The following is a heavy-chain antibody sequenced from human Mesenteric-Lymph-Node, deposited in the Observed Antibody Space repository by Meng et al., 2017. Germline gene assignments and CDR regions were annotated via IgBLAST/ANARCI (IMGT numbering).Heavy chain of an antibody. CDR1: GYTFTGYY. CDR3: ARVNRRSGSTPGY. Sequence: ASVKVSCKASGYTFTGYYMHWVRQAPGQGLEWMGWINPNSGGTNYAQKFQSRVTMTRDTSISTAYMELSSLRSEDTAVYYCARVNRRSGSTPGYWGQGTLVTVSS. V-gene: IGHV1-2*02. J-gene: IGHJ4*02. D-gene: IGHD2-15*01. CDR2: INPNSGGT.